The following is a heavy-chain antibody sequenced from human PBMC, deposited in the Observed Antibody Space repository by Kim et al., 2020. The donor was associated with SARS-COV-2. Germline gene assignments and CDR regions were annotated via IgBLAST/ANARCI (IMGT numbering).Heavy chain of an antibody. Sequence: KGRFTISRDNSKNTLYLQMNSLRAEDTAVYYCAKEYYDSSGYLSSYDAFDIRGQGTMVTVSS. J-gene: IGHJ3*02. D-gene: IGHD3-22*01. CDR3: AKEYYDSSGYLSSYDAFDI. V-gene: IGHV3-23*01.